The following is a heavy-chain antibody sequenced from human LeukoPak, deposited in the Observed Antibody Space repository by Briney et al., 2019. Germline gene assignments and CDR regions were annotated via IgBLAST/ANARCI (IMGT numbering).Heavy chain of an antibody. V-gene: IGHV3-30*02. Sequence: GGSLRLSCAASGFTFSSYGMHWVRQAPGKGLEWVAFIRYDGSNKYYADSVKGRFTISRDNSKNTLFLEMNSLRVEDTAVYYCGKGRGSRVWDPWDNWGQGTLITVSS. CDR2: IRYDGSNK. J-gene: IGHJ4*02. CDR3: GKGRGSRVWDPWDN. CDR1: GFTFSSYG. D-gene: IGHD3-16*01.